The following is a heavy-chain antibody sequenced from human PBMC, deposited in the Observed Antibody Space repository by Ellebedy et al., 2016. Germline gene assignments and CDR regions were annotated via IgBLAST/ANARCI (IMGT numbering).Heavy chain of an antibody. Sequence: SETLSLXXTVSGGSMSGPMSTYSWNWIRQPPGKGLEWIGCIYSSGTTNYNPSLQSRATLSLDTSKNQFSLNLNSVTAADTAVYYCARHVSGSSRVDIWGQGTMVTVSS. CDR2: IYSSGTT. CDR1: GGSMSGPMSTYS. D-gene: IGHD3-10*01. J-gene: IGHJ3*02. CDR3: ARHVSGSSRVDI. V-gene: IGHV4-59*08.